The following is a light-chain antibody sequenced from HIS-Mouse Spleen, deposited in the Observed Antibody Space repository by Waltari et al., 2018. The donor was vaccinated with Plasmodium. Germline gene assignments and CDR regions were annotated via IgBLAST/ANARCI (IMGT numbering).Light chain of an antibody. J-gene: IGLJ2*01. V-gene: IGLV3-19*01. Sequence: SSELTQDPAVSVALGQTVRITCPGDSLRSYYASWYQQKPGQAPVLFIYGKNNRPSGIPDRFSGSSSGNTASLTITGAQAEDEADYYCNSRDSSGTHGVFGGGTKLTVL. CDR2: GKN. CDR1: SLRSYY. CDR3: NSRDSSGTHGV.